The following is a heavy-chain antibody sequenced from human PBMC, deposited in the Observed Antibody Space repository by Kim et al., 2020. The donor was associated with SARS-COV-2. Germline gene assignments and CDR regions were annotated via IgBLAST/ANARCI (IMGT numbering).Heavy chain of an antibody. D-gene: IGHD2-2*01. CDR2: IYYSGST. V-gene: IGHV4-39*07. CDR3: ARDPLIVPAAIWGGGYYGMDV. CDR1: GGSISSSIYY. J-gene: IGHJ6*02. Sequence: SETLSLTCTVSGGSISSSIYYWGWIRQPPGKGLEWIGSIYYSGSTYYNPSLKSRVTISVDTSKNQFSLKLSSVTAADTAVYYCARDPLIVPAAIWGGGYYGMDVWGQGTTVTVSS.